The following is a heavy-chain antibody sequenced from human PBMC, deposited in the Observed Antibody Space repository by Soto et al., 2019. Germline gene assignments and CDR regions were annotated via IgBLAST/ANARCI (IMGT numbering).Heavy chain of an antibody. CDR1: GDSISNLDYF. V-gene: IGHV4-30-4*01. Sequence: SETLSLTCSVSGDSISNLDYFWAWIRQPPGQALEYIGYIYKSATTYYNPSFESRVAISVDPSKSQFSLNVTSVTAADTAVYFCARGRYCLTGRCFPNWFDSWGQGALVTVSS. CDR2: IYKSATT. J-gene: IGHJ5*01. D-gene: IGHD7-27*01. CDR3: ARGRYCLTGRCFPNWFDS.